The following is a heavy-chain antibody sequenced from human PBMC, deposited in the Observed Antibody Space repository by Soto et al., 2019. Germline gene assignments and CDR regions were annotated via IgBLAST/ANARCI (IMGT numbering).Heavy chain of an antibody. J-gene: IGHJ4*02. CDR1: GFSFSTYS. Sequence: PGGSLRLSCAASGFSFSTYSMNWVRQAPGKGLDWVSSITITVSSYIYYADSVKGRFTISRDNAKNSLYLQVNSLRAEDTAVYYCARCDYGDYFFDSWGQGTLVTVSS. CDR2: ITITVSSYI. V-gene: IGHV3-21*01. D-gene: IGHD4-17*01. CDR3: ARCDYGDYFFDS.